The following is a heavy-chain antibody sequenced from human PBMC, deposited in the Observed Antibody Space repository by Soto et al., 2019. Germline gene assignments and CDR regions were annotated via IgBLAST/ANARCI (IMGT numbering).Heavy chain of an antibody. D-gene: IGHD3-22*01. Sequence: PGGSLRLSCEVSGFTFSSYEMSWVRQAPGKGLECIAYISISGSTTDHADSVKGRLTVSRDNAKNSLYLEMNSLRVEDSGIYYCAREENYYESSGYAGRYFDYWGQGALVTVSS. J-gene: IGHJ4*02. V-gene: IGHV3-48*03. CDR1: GFTFSSYE. CDR3: AREENYYESSGYAGRYFDY. CDR2: ISISGSTT.